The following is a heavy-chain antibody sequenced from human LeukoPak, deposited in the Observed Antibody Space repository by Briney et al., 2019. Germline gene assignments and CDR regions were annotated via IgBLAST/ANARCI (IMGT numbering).Heavy chain of an antibody. CDR3: ATRKRDFWSEGARPVYFDY. Sequence: GASVKVSCKISGYSLTELTIHWVRQAPGRGLEWMGGFDLEDGETIYAQKFQGRVTMTEDTSTDTAYMELSSLRSEDTAVYYCATRKRDFWSEGARPVYFDYWGQGTLVTVSS. V-gene: IGHV1-24*01. CDR2: FDLEDGET. D-gene: IGHD3-3*01. J-gene: IGHJ4*02. CDR1: GYSLTELT.